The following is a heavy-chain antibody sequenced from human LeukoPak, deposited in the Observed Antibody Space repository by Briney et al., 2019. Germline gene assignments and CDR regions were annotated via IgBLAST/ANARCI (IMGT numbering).Heavy chain of an antibody. D-gene: IGHD5-12*01. CDR3: ARGGYSGYGSFT. V-gene: IGHV3-74*01. Sequence: EGSLRLSCAGSGFTFSSYWMHWVRQAPGKGLVWVSRINSDGSSTSYADSVKGRFTISRDNAKNTLYLQMNSLRAEDTAVYYCARGGYSGYGSFTWGQGTLVTVSS. CDR1: GFTFSSYW. CDR2: INSDGSST. J-gene: IGHJ4*02.